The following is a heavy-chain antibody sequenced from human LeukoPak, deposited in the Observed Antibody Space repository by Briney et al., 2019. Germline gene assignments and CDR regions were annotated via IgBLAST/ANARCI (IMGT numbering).Heavy chain of an antibody. CDR3: AREGYSSSWSTVNWFDP. CDR1: GGTFSSYA. Sequence: GASVKVSCKASGGTFSSYAISWVRQAPGQGLEWMGIINPSGGSTSYAQKFQGRVTMTRDTSTSTVYMELSSLRSEDTAVYYCAREGYSSSWSTVNWFDPWGQGTLVTVSS. D-gene: IGHD6-13*01. J-gene: IGHJ5*02. V-gene: IGHV1-46*01. CDR2: INPSGGST.